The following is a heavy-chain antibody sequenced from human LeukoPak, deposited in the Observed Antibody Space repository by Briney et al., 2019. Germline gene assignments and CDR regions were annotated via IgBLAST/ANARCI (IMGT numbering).Heavy chain of an antibody. V-gene: IGHV1-2*02. CDR3: AGGEFLTIVEWGFYSFDT. CDR2: INPNSGGT. D-gene: IGHD3-3*02. J-gene: IGHJ4*02. Sequence: ASVKVSCKASGYTFTGYYMHWVRQAPGQGLEWMGWINPNSGGTNYAQKFQGRVTMTRDTSINTAYMELSRLRSDDTAVYYCAGGEFLTIVEWGFYSFDTGGERPLCTAS. CDR1: GYTFTGYY.